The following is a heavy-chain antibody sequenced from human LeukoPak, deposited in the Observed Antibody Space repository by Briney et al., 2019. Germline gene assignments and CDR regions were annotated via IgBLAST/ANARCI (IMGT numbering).Heavy chain of an antibody. J-gene: IGHJ6*02. D-gene: IGHD1-1*01. CDR3: ARIATTDYYYGMDV. CDR1: GFTFSSYG. CDR2: IWYDGSNK. V-gene: IGHV3-33*01. Sequence: GGSLRLSCAASGFTFSSYGMHWVRQAPGKGLEWVAVIWYDGSNKYYADSVKGRFTISRDNSKNTLYLQMNSLRAGDTAVYYCARIATTDYYYGMDVWGQGTTVTVSS.